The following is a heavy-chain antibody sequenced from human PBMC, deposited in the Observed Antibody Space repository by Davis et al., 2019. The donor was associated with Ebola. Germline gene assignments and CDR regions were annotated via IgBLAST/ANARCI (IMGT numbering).Heavy chain of an antibody. CDR3: ARHGSYYDVLTGYYTPNYDY. D-gene: IGHD3-9*01. J-gene: IGHJ4*02. Sequence: GESLKISCHGSGYSFTTYWMSWVRQMPGKGLEWMGRIDPRDSFTTYSPSFQGHVTISVDKSVNTVYLQWSSLRASDTAMYYCARHGSYYDVLTGYYTPNYDYWGQGALLTVSS. V-gene: IGHV5-10-1*01. CDR2: IDPRDSFT. CDR1: GYSFTTYW.